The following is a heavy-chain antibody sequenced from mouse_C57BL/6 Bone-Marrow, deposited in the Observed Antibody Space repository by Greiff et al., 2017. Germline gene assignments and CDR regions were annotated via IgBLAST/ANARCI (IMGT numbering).Heavy chain of an antibody. Sequence: EVQLQQSGPELVKPGASVKISCKASGYTFTDYYMNWVKQSHGKSLEWIGDINPNNGGTSYNQKFKGKATLTVDKSSSTAYMELRSLTSEDSAVYYCASVIYYDYPYWYFDVWGTGTTVTVSS. D-gene: IGHD2-4*01. CDR1: GYTFTDYY. CDR2: INPNNGGT. CDR3: ASVIYYDYPYWYFDV. V-gene: IGHV1-26*01. J-gene: IGHJ1*03.